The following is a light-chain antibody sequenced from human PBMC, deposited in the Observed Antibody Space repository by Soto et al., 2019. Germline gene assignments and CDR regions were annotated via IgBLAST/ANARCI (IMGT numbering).Light chain of an antibody. CDR3: QHYTNWPLT. V-gene: IGKV3-15*01. CDR1: HSVSSR. CDR2: GAS. Sequence: EIVMTQSPATLSVSRGERATLSCRASHSVSSRLAWYQQKPGQAPRLLIYGASTRATGLPARFSGSGSGTEFTLTISSLQSEDFAVYYCQHYTNWPLTFGGGTKVAIK. J-gene: IGKJ4*01.